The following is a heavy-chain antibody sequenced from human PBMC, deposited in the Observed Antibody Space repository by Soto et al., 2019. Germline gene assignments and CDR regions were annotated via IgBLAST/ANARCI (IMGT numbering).Heavy chain of an antibody. CDR2: MNPINGAT. V-gene: IGHV1-8*02. CDR1: GYDFTAYD. CDR3: GRGPSPRAPAGGTPYYYAMDV. J-gene: IGHJ6*02. D-gene: IGHD6-13*01. Sequence: QVQLVQSGAEVKQSGASVKVSCKASGYDFTAYDINWVRQASGQGLEWMGWMNPINGATGSARRFQGRVSMTRNTATAKDYLELTSLRSDDSAVYYCGRGPSPRAPAGGTPYYYAMDVWGQGTTVTVSS.